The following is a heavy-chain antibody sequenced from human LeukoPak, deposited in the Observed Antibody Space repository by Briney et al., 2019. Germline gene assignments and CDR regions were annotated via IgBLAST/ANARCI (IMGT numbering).Heavy chain of an antibody. V-gene: IGHV1-69*13. D-gene: IGHD3-3*01. CDR2: IIPIFGTA. CDR1: GGTFSSYA. J-gene: IGHJ5*02. Sequence: SVKVSCKASGGTFSSYAISWVRQAPGQGLEWMGGIIPIFGTANYAQKFQGRVTITADESTSTAYMELSSLRSEDTAVYYCARGPYDFWSGYSLWGNWFDPWGQGTLVTVSS. CDR3: ARGPYDFWSGYSLWGNWFDP.